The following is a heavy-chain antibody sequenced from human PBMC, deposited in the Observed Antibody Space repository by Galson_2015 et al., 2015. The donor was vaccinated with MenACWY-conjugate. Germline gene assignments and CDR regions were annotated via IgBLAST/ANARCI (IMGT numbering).Heavy chain of an antibody. CDR1: GLTFSSYP. Sequence: SLRLSCAASGLTFSSYPMTWVRQAPGKGLEWVSAITGSGGSTYYADSVKGRFTNSRDNSKNTLYLQMNSLRAEDTAVYYCAKDLEYRGSGRKAFFDYWGQGTLVTVSS. V-gene: IGHV3-23*01. D-gene: IGHD3-10*01. J-gene: IGHJ4*02. CDR2: ITGSGGST. CDR3: AKDLEYRGSGRKAFFDY.